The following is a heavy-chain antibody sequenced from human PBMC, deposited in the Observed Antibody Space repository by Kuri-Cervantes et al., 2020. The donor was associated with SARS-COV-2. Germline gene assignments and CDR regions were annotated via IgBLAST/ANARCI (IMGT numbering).Heavy chain of an antibody. CDR1: GFTFSSYA. V-gene: IGHV3-30-3*01. CDR2: ISYDGSNK. D-gene: IGHD2-15*01. J-gene: IGHJ5*02. Sequence: GESLKISCAASGFTFSSYAMHWVRQAPGKGLEWAAVISYDGSNKYHADSVKGRFTISRDNSKNTLYLQMNSLRAEDTAVYYCARLTGLGYCSGGSCHGWFDPWGQGTLVTVSS. CDR3: ARLTGLGYCSGGSCHGWFDP.